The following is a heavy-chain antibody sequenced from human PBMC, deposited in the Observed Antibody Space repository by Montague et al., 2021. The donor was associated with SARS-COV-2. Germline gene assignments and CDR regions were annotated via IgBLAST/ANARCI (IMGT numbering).Heavy chain of an antibody. CDR2: IYYSGST. J-gene: IGHJ5*02. D-gene: IGHD3-3*01. Sequence: SETLSLTCTVSGGSVSSYYWSWIRQSPGKGLQWLGYIYYSGSTDYNPSLKGRVTMSLDTSKNQLSLRLNSVTTADTAVYFCARAGGFYDYWSGYSSSAGFFDPWGQGILVTVSS. CDR3: ARAGGFYDYWSGYSSSAGFFDP. V-gene: IGHV4-59*02. CDR1: GGSVSSYY.